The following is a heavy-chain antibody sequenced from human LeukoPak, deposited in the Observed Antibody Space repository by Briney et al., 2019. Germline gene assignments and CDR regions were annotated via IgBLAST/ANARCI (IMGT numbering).Heavy chain of an antibody. Sequence: ASVKVSCKASGYTFTSYGISWVRQAPGQGLEWMGWISAYNGNTNYAQKLQGRVTMTTDTSTSTAYMELRNLRSDDTAVYYCARDLRAAAGNWFDPWGQGTLVTVSS. CDR2: ISAYNGNT. J-gene: IGHJ5*02. CDR1: GYTFTSYG. D-gene: IGHD6-13*01. V-gene: IGHV1-18*01. CDR3: ARDLRAAAGNWFDP.